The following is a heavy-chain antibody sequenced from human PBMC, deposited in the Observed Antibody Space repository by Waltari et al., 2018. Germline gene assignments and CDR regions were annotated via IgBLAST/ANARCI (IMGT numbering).Heavy chain of an antibody. J-gene: IGHJ6*02. V-gene: IGHV3-74*01. CDR2: INSDGSST. Sequence: EEQLVESGGGLVQPGESLRLSCAASGFTFSRYWMDWVRQAPGKGLVLVSRINSDGSSTIYAESVKGRFTISRDNAKNTLYVQMNRLRAEDTAVYYCARVATKTYSSPVPGRPYYYGMDVWGQGTTVTVSS. CDR1: GFTFSRYW. D-gene: IGHD6-13*01. CDR3: ARVATKTYSSPVPGRPYYYGMDV.